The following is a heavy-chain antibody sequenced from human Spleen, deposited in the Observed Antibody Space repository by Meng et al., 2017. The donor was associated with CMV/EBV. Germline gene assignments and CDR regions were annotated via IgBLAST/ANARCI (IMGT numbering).Heavy chain of an antibody. CDR1: GFTFSSSA. CDR3: AKPVVWGDNSGYYLGY. J-gene: IGHJ4*02. Sequence: GESLKISCAASGFTFSSSAMSWVRQAPGKGREWVSAISGGGGSTYYADSVKGRFPISRDNSKNTLYLQMNSLRGDDTAVYYCAKPVVWGDNSGYYLGYWGQGALVTVSS. CDR2: ISGGGGST. D-gene: IGHD3-22*01. V-gene: IGHV3-23*01.